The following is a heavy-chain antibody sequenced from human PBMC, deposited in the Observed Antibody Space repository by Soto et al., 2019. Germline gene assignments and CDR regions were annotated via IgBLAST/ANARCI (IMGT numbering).Heavy chain of an antibody. J-gene: IGHJ6*02. D-gene: IGHD3-10*01. Sequence: PGGSLRLSCSASGFTFSSYAMHWVRQAPGKGLEYVSAISSNGGSTYYADSVKGRFTISRDNSKNTLYLQMSSLRAEDTAVYYLVKGGSYYGWGSQPYYCVRDVGGQGTTVT. CDR1: GFTFSSYA. CDR2: ISSNGGST. CDR3: VKGGSYYGWGSQPYYCVRDV. V-gene: IGHV3-64D*08.